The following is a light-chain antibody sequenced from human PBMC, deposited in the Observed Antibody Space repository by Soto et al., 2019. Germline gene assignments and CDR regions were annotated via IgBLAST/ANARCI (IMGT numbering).Light chain of an antibody. Sequence: QSALTQPRSVSGSLGQSVTISCTGTSSDVGGYNYVSWYQQHPGKAPKLMIYDVSERPSGVPDRFSGSKSGNTASLTISGLQAEDEADYYCCSYAGSFYVFGTGTKVTVL. CDR2: DVS. J-gene: IGLJ1*01. CDR3: CSYAGSFYV. V-gene: IGLV2-11*01. CDR1: SSDVGGYNY.